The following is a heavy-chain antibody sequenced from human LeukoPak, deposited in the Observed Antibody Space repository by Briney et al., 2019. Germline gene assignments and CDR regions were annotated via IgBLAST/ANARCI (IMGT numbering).Heavy chain of an antibody. CDR1: GFTFSSYA. V-gene: IGHV3-23*01. CDR2: ISGSGGST. J-gene: IGHJ4*02. D-gene: IGHD5-24*01. Sequence: GGSLRLSCAASGFTFSSYAMSWVRQAPGKGLEWVSAISGSGGSTYYADSVKGRFTISRDNSKNTLYLQMNSLRAEDKAVYYCAKGTNRWLQLYYFDYWGQGTLVTVSS. CDR3: AKGTNRWLQLYYFDY.